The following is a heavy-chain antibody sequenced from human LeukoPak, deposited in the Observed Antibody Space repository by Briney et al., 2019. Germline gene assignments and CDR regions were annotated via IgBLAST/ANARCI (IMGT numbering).Heavy chain of an antibody. CDR1: GGSISSGGYY. V-gene: IGHV4-31*03. D-gene: IGHD3-22*01. CDR3: ARVAGDSSGFYVDY. Sequence: PSETLSLTCTVSGGSISSGGYYCSWIRQHPGKGLEWIAYIYYSGSTYYNPSLKSRVTISVDTSKNQFSLKLSSVTAADTAVYYCARVAGDSSGFYVDYWGQGTLVTVSS. J-gene: IGHJ4*02. CDR2: IYYSGST.